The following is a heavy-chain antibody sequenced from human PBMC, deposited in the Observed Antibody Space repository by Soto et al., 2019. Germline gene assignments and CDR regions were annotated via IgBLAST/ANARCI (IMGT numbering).Heavy chain of an antibody. D-gene: IGHD4-4*01. Sequence: QVQLVESGGGVVQPGRSLRLSCAASGFTFSSYGMHWVRQAPGKGLEWVAVIWYDGSNKYYADSVKGRFTISRDNSKNTMYLQMKRLRAEDTAVYYCARDKTVNTEMGAFDIWGQGTMVTVSS. CDR3: ARDKTVNTEMGAFDI. CDR1: GFTFSSYG. V-gene: IGHV3-33*01. CDR2: IWYDGSNK. J-gene: IGHJ3*02.